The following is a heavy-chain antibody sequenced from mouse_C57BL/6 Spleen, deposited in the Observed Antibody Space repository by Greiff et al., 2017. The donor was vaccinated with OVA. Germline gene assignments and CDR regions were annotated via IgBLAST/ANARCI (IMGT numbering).Heavy chain of an antibody. D-gene: IGHD4-1*01. CDR3: AILGENY. J-gene: IGHJ2*01. Sequence: VQLQQSGPGLVKPSQSLSLTCSVTGYSITSGYYWNWIRQFPGNKLEWMGYISYDGSNNYNPSLKNRISITRDTSKNQFFLKLNSVTTEDTATYYCAILGENYWGQGTTLTVSS. CDR2: ISYDGSN. V-gene: IGHV3-6*01. CDR1: GYSITSGYY.